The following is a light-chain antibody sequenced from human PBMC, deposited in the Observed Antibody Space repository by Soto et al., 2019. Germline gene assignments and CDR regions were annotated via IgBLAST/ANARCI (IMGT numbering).Light chain of an antibody. CDR3: QQSDSDSCT. Sequence: DIQMTQSPSTLSASVGDRVTITCRASRNINNWLAWYQQKPGKAPNLLIYETSRLVSGVPSRFSARGSGTEFTLTISSLQPDDFATYYCQQSDSDSCTFGQGTKL. J-gene: IGKJ2*02. CDR2: ETS. CDR1: RNINNW. V-gene: IGKV1-5*03.